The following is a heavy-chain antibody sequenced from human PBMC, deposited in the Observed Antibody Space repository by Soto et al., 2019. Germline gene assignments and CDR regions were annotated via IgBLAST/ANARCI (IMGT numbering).Heavy chain of an antibody. J-gene: IGHJ6*02. D-gene: IGHD4-4*01. V-gene: IGHV3-23*01. CDR2: ISGSGIST. CDR3: VKPPVITASYYYYDMDV. CDR1: GFTFSTYR. Sequence: EAQLLESGGGLVQPGGSLRLSCAASGFTFSTYRMSWVRQAPGKGLEWVSVISGSGISTYYTDSVKGRFTISRDNSKNTVFLQMNSLRHEDSAVYYCVKPPVITASYYYYDMDVWGQGTSVTVSS.